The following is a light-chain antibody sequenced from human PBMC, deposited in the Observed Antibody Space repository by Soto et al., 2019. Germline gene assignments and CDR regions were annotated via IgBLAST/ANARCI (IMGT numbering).Light chain of an antibody. J-gene: IGKJ4*01. Sequence: EIVLTQSPATLALSPGERATLSCRASQSVSSYLAWYQQKPGQAPRLLIYDASNRATGIPARFSGSGSGTDFSLTISSLEPEDFAVYYCQQRSEWPLTFGGGTKVDNK. CDR2: DAS. CDR3: QQRSEWPLT. CDR1: QSVSSY. V-gene: IGKV3-11*01.